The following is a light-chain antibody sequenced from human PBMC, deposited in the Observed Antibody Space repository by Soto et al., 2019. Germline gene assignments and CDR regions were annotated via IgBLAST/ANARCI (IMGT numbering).Light chain of an antibody. J-gene: IGLJ1*01. CDR2: DDS. CDR3: QVWDSSSFHDV. V-gene: IGLV3-21*02. Sequence: SYELTQPPSVSVAPGQSVRITCGGNNIGSKSVHWYQKNPGQAPVLVVYDDSDRTSGIPERFSGSNSGTTATLTISWVEAEDEADYYCQVWDSSSFHDVFGTGTKLTVL. CDR1: NIGSKS.